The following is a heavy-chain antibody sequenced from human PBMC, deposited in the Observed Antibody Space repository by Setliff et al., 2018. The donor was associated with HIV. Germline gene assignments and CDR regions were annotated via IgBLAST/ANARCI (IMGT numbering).Heavy chain of an antibody. J-gene: IGHJ4*02. D-gene: IGHD6-6*01. V-gene: IGHV4-59*11. CDR2: IYYSGTT. CDR1: GGSISNQY. Sequence: TLSLTCTVSGGSISNQYWSWIRQPQGKGLEWIGYIYYSGTTHYNPSLKSRVAMSVDTSKNQFSLDLTSVTPADTAVYYCARLRVSSSSQTFDHWGQGILVTVSS. CDR3: ARLRVSSSSQTFDH.